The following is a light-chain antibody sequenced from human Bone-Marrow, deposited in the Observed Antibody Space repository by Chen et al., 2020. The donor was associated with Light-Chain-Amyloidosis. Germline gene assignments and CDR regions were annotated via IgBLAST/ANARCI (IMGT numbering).Light chain of an antibody. CDR2: ESS. CDR3: QQLSRYPIT. CDR1: QDIFIS. V-gene: IGKV1-5*03. J-gene: IGKJ5*01. Sequence: DIPMTQSPSTLSASAGDRVTITCRASQDIFISLAWYQQKPGKAPKLLIHESSNLVRGVPSRFSGSGSGTKFTLTISSLQPEDFATFDCQQLSRYPITFGQGTRLDIK.